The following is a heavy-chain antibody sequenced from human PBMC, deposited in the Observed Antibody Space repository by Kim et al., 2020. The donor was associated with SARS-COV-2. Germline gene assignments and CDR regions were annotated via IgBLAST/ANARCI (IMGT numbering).Heavy chain of an antibody. J-gene: IGHJ4*02. Sequence: STTYHPSPKCRVTISVATSKLQFSLKLSSVTAADTAVYYCARDEGSFFDYWGQGTLVTVSS. CDR3: ARDEGSFFDY. CDR2: ST. V-gene: IGHV4-59*01. D-gene: IGHD3-10*01.